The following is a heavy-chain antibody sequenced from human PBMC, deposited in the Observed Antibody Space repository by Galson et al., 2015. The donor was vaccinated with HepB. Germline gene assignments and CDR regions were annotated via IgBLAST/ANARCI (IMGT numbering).Heavy chain of an antibody. CDR1: GYTFTHYG. D-gene: IGHD2-15*01. CDR2: ISGYSGNT. V-gene: IGHV1-18*04. Sequence: SVKVSCKASGYTFTHYGVTWVRQAPGQGLEWVGWISGYSGNTHYAQNLQGRVTMTTDTSTSTAYMDLRNLRSDDTAIYLCARDSGYCSGANCDTYYYGLDVWGQGTTVTVSS. CDR3: ARDSGYCSGANCDTYYYGLDV. J-gene: IGHJ6*02.